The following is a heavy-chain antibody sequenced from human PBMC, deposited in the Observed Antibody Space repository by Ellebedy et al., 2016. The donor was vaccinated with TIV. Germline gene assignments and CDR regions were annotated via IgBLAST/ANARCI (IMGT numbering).Heavy chain of an antibody. CDR3: ARFSGSFGGYDY. D-gene: IGHD1-26*01. CDR2: IDPADSYT. V-gene: IGHV5-10-1*01. Sequence: PGGSLRLSCKGSGYSFSSYWITWVRQMPGKGLEPMGRIDPADSYTNYSPSFQCHVTMSVDTSISTAFLQWTSLKASDTAFYYCARFSGSFGGYDYWGQGTLVSVSS. CDR1: GYSFSSYW. J-gene: IGHJ4*02.